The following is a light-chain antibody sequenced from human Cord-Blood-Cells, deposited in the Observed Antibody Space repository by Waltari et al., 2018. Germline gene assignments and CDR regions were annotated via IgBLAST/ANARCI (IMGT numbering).Light chain of an antibody. V-gene: IGLV2-8*01. J-gene: IGLJ1*01. CDR1: SGEVVGYTC. Sequence: QSALTLPPSATGPPGRSVPFTGTATSGEVVGYTCVSRSQQHPGKAPKLMIYEVSKRPSGLPDRFSGSKSGNTASLTVSGVLAEDEADYYCSSYAGSNNMVFGTGTKVTVL. CDR2: EVS. CDR3: SSYAGSNNMV.